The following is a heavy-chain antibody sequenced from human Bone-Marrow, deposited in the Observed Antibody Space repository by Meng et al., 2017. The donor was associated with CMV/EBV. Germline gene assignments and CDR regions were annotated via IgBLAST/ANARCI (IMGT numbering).Heavy chain of an antibody. CDR1: GYTFTSYD. CDR3: ARTRIEVEPDGRKIKYYNYGMDV. CDR2: MNPNSGNT. Sequence: ASVKVSCKASGYTFTSYDINWVRQATGQGLEWMGWMNPNSGNTGYAQKFQGRVTMTRDTSTSTLYMELGSLRSDDTAVYYCARTRIEVEPDGRKIKYYNYGMDVWGQGTTVTVSS. V-gene: IGHV1-8*02. J-gene: IGHJ6*02. D-gene: IGHD2-2*01.